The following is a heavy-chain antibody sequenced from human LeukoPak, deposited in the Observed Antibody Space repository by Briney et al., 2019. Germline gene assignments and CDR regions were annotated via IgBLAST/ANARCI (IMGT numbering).Heavy chain of an antibody. CDR3: AKDQVVVITTPFDY. D-gene: IGHD3-22*01. CDR2: ISASGGST. V-gene: IGHV3-23*01. J-gene: IGHJ4*02. CDR1: GFTFSSYS. Sequence: GGSLRLSCAASGFTFSSYSMSWVRQAPGKGLEWVSTISASGGSTYYADSVKGRFTISRDNSKNTLYLQMNSLRAEDTAVYYCAKDQVVVITTPFDYWGQGTLVTVSS.